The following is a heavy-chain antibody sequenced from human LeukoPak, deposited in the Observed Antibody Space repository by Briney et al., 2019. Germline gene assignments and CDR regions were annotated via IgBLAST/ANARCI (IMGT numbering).Heavy chain of an antibody. CDR1: GGSISSYY. D-gene: IGHD3-22*01. CDR2: IYTSGTT. J-gene: IGHJ4*02. V-gene: IGHV4-4*07. CDR3: ARANYDGSDY. Sequence: SETLSLTCTVCGGSISSYYLSWIRQPAGKGVEWLGRIYTSGTTNYNPSLKSRITMSVDTSKNQFSLKMRSVTAADTAVYYCARANYDGSDYWGQGTLVTVSS.